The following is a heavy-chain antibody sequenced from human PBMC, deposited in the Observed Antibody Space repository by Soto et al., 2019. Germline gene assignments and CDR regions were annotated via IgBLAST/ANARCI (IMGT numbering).Heavy chain of an antibody. J-gene: IGHJ4*02. CDR3: RKARVDHSSSYRYFDY. CDR1: GFTFSSHA. D-gene: IGHD6-6*01. Sequence: GGSLRLSCAASGFTFSSHAMTWVRQAPGKGLEWVSGFSGSGGYTYYADSVKGRFIISRDDSKNTLYLQMNSLRAEDTAVYYRRKARVDHSSSYRYFDYWGQQTLVNVSS. V-gene: IGHV3-23*01. CDR2: FSGSGGYT.